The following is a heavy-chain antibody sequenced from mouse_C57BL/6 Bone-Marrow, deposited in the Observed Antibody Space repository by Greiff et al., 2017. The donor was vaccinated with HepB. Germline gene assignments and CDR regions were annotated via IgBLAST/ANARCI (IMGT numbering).Heavy chain of an antibody. D-gene: IGHD2-4*01. Sequence: QVQLKQSGAELARPGASVKLSCKASGYTFTSYGISWVKQSPGQGLEWIGDIYPRSGNTYYNEKFKGKATLTADKSSSTAYMELRRLTSEDSAVYYFYDSVHWGKGTLVTVSA. V-gene: IGHV1-81*01. CDR3: YDSVH. J-gene: IGHJ3*01. CDR2: IYPRSGNT. CDR1: GYTFTSYG.